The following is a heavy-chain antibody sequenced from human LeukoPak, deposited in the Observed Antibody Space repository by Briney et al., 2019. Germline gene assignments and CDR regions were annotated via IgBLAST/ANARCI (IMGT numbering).Heavy chain of an antibody. CDR1: GYRFTSHW. Sequence: GESLKISCKGSGYRFTSHWIAWVRQMPGKGLEWMGIVYPGDSDTRYSPSFQGQGTISADKSITTAYLQWSSLRASDTAMYYCARLGHRGSLDGVWGMDVWGQGTTVTVSS. CDR3: ARLGHRGSLDGVWGMDV. J-gene: IGHJ6*02. D-gene: IGHD1-26*01. CDR2: VYPGDSDT. V-gene: IGHV5-51*01.